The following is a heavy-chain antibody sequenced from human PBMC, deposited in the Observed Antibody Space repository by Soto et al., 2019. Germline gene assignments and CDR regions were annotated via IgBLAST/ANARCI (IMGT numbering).Heavy chain of an antibody. CDR2: IIPIFGTA. CDR3: ARDSSGGYFREFD. D-gene: IGHD3-22*01. Sequence: WASVKVSCKASGGTFSSYAISWVRQAPGQGLEWMGGIIPIFGTANYAQKFQGRVTITADESTSTAYMELSSLRSEDTAVYYCARDSSGGYFREFDWGQGTLVTVSS. CDR1: GGTFSSYA. J-gene: IGHJ4*02. V-gene: IGHV1-69*13.